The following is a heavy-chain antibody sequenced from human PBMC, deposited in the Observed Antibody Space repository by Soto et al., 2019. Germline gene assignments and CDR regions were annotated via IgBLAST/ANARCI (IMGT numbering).Heavy chain of an antibody. CDR1: GFTFSDYY. CDR3: ARDWADIVVVPAADYYYYGMDV. D-gene: IGHD2-2*01. CDR2: ISSSGSTI. J-gene: IGHJ6*02. Sequence: GGSLRLSCAASGFTFSDYYMSWIRQAPGKGLEWVSYISSSGSTIYYADSVKGRFTISRDNAKNSLYLQMNSLRSEDTAVYYCARDWADIVVVPAADYYYYGMDVWGQGTTVTVSS. V-gene: IGHV3-11*01.